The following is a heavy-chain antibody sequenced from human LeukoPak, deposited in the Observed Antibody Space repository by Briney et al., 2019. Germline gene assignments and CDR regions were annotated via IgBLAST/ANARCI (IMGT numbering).Heavy chain of an antibody. CDR3: ARDQIPSSSRTPPDY. CDR1: GYTFTSCG. CDR2: ISAYNGNT. J-gene: IGHJ4*02. Sequence: GASVKVSCKASGYTFTSCGISWVRQAPGQGLEWMGWISAYNGNTNYAQKLQGRVTMTTDTSTSTAYMELRSLRSDDTAVYYCARDQIPSSSRTPPDYWGQGTLVTVSS. V-gene: IGHV1-18*01. D-gene: IGHD6-13*01.